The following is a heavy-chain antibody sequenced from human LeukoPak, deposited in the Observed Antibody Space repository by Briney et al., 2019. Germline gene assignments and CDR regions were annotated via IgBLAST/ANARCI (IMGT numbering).Heavy chain of an antibody. J-gene: IGHJ6*02. V-gene: IGHV3-30-3*01. Sequence: GGSLRLSCAASGFTLSNYAMHWVRQAPGKGLEWVAVTSYDGSNKYYADSVKGRFTISRDNSKNTLYLQMSSLRAEDTAVYYCARGGYLDILTGYYQTQYYYPMDVWGRGTTVTVSS. CDR1: GFTLSNYA. CDR2: TSYDGSNK. CDR3: ARGGYLDILTGYYQTQYYYPMDV. D-gene: IGHD3-9*01.